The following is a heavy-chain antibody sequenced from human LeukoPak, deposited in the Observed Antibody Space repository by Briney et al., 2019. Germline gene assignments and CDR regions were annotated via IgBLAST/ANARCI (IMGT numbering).Heavy chain of an antibody. D-gene: IGHD2-2*01. V-gene: IGHV3-30-3*01. J-gene: IGHJ6*03. CDR1: GFTFSTYA. CDR2: ISYDGSNK. Sequence: QPGGSLRLSCAASGFTFSTYAMHWVRQAPGKGLEWVAVISYDGSNKYYADSVKGRFTISRDNSKTTLYLQMNSLRAEDTAVYYCARAIYYYYYMDVWGKGTTVTVSS. CDR3: ARAIYYYYYMDV.